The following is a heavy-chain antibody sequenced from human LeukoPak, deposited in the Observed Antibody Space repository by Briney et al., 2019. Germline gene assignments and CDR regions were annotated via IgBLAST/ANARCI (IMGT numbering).Heavy chain of an antibody. Sequence: GGSLRLSCAVSGFTFSRYGIHWVRQAPGKGLEWVAVISYDGSKKYYADSVKGRFTISRDNSKNTLYLQMNSLRTEDTAVYYCARYVAVADMCCFDYWGQGTLVTVSS. J-gene: IGHJ4*02. D-gene: IGHD6-13*01. V-gene: IGHV3-30*03. CDR3: ARYVAVADMCCFDY. CDR1: GFTFSRYG. CDR2: ISYDGSKK.